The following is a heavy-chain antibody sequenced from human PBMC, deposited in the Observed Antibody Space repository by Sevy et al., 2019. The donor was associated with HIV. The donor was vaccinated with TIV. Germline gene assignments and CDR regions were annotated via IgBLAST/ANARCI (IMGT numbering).Heavy chain of an antibody. D-gene: IGHD3-22*01. J-gene: IGHJ6*02. CDR1: GFTFRTYA. V-gene: IGHV3-23*01. Sequence: GGSLRLSCAASGFTFRTYAMSWVRQAPGKGLEWVSDISGSGGDTYYADSVKGRFTISRDNSKNTLYLQMSSLRAEDTAVYYCAKDAYYYDGSRYSMSQWYYGIDVWGQGTTLPVSS. CDR2: ISGSGGDT. CDR3: AKDAYYYDGSRYSMSQWYYGIDV.